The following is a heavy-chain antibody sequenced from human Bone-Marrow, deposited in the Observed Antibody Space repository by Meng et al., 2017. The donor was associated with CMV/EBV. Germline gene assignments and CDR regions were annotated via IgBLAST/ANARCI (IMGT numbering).Heavy chain of an antibody. J-gene: IGHJ4*02. Sequence: GESLKISCAVSGFTFSNYAMSWIRQAPGKGLEWVSAITASGGSTYYADSVKGRFTISRDNSKDTVSMQMNSLRAEDTAMYYCARGVYSNYDSWGKGTLVTVS. CDR2: ITASGGST. V-gene: IGHV3-23*01. D-gene: IGHD4-11*01. CDR1: GFTFSNYA. CDR3: ARGVYSNYDS.